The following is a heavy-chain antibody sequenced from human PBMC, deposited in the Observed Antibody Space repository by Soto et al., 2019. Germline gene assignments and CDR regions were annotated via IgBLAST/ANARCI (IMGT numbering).Heavy chain of an antibody. CDR2: ISGSGGST. Sequence: PGGSLRLSCAASGFTFSSYAMSWVRQAPGKGLEWVSAISGSGGSTYYADSVKGRFTISRDNSKDTLYLQMNSLRAEDTAVYYCAKDSRNYYGSGSYVRWFDPWGQGTLVTVSS. V-gene: IGHV3-23*01. CDR1: GFTFSSYA. D-gene: IGHD3-10*01. J-gene: IGHJ5*02. CDR3: AKDSRNYYGSGSYVRWFDP.